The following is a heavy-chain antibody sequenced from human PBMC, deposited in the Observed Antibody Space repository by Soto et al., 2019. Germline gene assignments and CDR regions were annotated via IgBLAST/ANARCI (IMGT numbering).Heavy chain of an antibody. V-gene: IGHV1-18*01. CDR1: GYTFTCYG. CDR3: ARESNIAAAGLYYHYGMDV. J-gene: IGHJ6*02. CDR2: ISAYNGNT. Sequence: ASVKVSCTASGYTFTCYGISWVRQAPGQGREWMGWISAYNGNTNYAQKLQGRVTMTTDTSTSTAYMALRSLRSDDTAVYYCARESNIAAAGLYYHYGMDVWGQGTTVTVSS. D-gene: IGHD6-13*01.